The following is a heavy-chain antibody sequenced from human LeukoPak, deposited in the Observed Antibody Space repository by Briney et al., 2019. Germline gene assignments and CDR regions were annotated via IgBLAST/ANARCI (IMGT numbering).Heavy chain of an antibody. V-gene: IGHV3-43*02. Sequence: GGSLRLSCAASGFTFDDYAMHWVRKAPGKGLECVSLISGDGGSTYYADSVKGRFTISRDNSKNSLYLQMNSLRTEDTALYYCALGRWGSYAQDWGQGTLVSVSS. J-gene: IGHJ4*02. CDR3: ALGRWGSYAQD. CDR2: ISGDGGST. D-gene: IGHD3-16*01. CDR1: GFTFDDYA.